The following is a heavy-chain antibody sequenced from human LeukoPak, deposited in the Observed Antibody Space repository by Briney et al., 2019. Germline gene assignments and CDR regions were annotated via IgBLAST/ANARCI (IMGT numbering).Heavy chain of an antibody. V-gene: IGHV1-24*01. CDR3: ACQLLRFGTENNWFDP. J-gene: IGHJ5*02. CDR1: GYTLTELS. CDR2: FDPEDGET. Sequence: ASVKVSCKVSGYTLTELSMHWVRQAPGKGLEWMGGFDPEDGETIYAQKFQGRVTMTEDTSTDTAYMELSSLRSEDTAVYYCACQLLRFGTENNWFDPWGQGTLVTVSS. D-gene: IGHD2-2*01.